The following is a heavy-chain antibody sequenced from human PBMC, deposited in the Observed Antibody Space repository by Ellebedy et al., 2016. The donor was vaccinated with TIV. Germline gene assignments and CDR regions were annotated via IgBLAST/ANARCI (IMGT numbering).Heavy chain of an antibody. CDR2: INSDGSST. CDR1: GFTFSSHW. D-gene: IGHD2-2*01. Sequence: GGSLRLXCAASGFTFSSHWMIWARQAPGKGLVWVSRINSDGSSTSYADSVKGRFTISRDNAKNTLYLQMNSLRAEDTAVYYCARGYCSSTSCYPYFFDYWGQGTLVTVSS. J-gene: IGHJ4*02. V-gene: IGHV3-74*01. CDR3: ARGYCSSTSCYPYFFDY.